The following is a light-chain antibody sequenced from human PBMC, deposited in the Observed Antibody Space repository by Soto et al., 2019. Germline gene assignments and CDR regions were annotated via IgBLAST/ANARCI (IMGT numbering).Light chain of an antibody. CDR1: QRVGSNY. CDR2: DAS. J-gene: IGKJ1*01. CDR3: EQYGSSRWR. Sequence: ELVWAQSPGTVSFARWEIATLSCRASQRVGSNYLAWYQQKPGQPPRLLIQDASRRATGIPDRFSGSGSGADFTLTLRTLEPDDFAVYYCEQYGSSRWRFGQGTKVDIK. V-gene: IGKV3-20*01.